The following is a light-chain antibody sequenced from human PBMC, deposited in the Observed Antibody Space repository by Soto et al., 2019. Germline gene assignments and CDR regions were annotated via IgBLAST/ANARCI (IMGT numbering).Light chain of an antibody. CDR2: DVN. Sequence: QSALTQPASVSGSPGQSITISCTGTSSDIGAYNYVSWYQQHPGKAPKLMIYDVNIRPSGVSNRFSGSKSGNTASLTISLLQAEDEADYYCSSWTTSTTMIFGGGTKLTVL. CDR1: SSDIGAYNY. CDR3: SSWTTSTTMI. V-gene: IGLV2-14*03. J-gene: IGLJ2*01.